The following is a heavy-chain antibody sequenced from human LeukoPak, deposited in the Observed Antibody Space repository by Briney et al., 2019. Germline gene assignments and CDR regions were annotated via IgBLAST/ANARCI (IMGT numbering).Heavy chain of an antibody. CDR3: ARAGYSSGWYPLPYNWFDP. D-gene: IGHD6-19*01. CDR2: ISAYNGNT. CDR1: GYTFTGYY. Sequence: ASVKVSCKASGYTFTGYYMHWVRQAPGQGLEWMGWISAYNGNTNYAQKLQGRVTMTTDTSTSTAYMELRSLRSDDTAVYYCARAGYSSGWYPLPYNWFDPWGQGTLVTVSS. J-gene: IGHJ5*02. V-gene: IGHV1-18*04.